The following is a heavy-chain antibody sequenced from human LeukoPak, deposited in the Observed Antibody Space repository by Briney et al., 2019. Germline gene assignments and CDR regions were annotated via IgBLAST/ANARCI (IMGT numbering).Heavy chain of an antibody. J-gene: IGHJ4*02. V-gene: IGHV1-8*01. CDR2: MNPNSGNT. Sequence: GASVKVSCKASGYTFTSYDINWVRQATGQGLEWMGWMNPNSGNTGYAQKFQGRVTMTRNTSISTAYMELSSLRSEDTAVYYCARGKPHLSAPYPPDDPPRDWGQGTLVTVSS. D-gene: IGHD1-1*01. CDR3: ARGKPHLSAPYPPDDPPRD. CDR1: GYTFTSYD.